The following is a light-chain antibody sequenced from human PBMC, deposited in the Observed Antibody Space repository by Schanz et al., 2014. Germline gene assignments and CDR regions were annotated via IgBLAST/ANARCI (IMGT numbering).Light chain of an antibody. CDR3: SSYADSSTL. Sequence: QSALTQPASVSGSPGQSITISCTGSSKDVDFYNFISWYQQHPGKAPKRIIYYVTHRPSGVSNRFSGSKSGNTASLTISGIQAEDEADYYCSSYADSSTLFGPGTKLTVL. CDR2: YVT. CDR1: SKDVDFYNF. V-gene: IGLV2-14*03. J-gene: IGLJ1*01.